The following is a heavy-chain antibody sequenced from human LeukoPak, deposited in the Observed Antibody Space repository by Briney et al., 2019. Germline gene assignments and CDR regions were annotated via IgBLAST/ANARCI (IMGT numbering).Heavy chain of an antibody. CDR3: AKDPRSGSSSYYYYYGMDV. J-gene: IGHJ6*02. V-gene: IGHV3-30*02. CDR2: IRYDGSNK. CDR1: GFTFSSYG. Sequence: GGSLRLSCAASGFTFSSYGMHWVRQAPGKGLEWVAFIRYDGSNKYYADSVKGRFTISRDNSKNTLYLQMNSLRAEDTAVYYCAKDPRSGSSSYYYYYGMDVWGQGTTVTVSS. D-gene: IGHD6-13*01.